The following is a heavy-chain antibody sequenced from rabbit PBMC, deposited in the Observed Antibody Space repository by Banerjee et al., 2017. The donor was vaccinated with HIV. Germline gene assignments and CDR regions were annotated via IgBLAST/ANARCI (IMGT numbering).Heavy chain of an antibody. V-gene: IGHV1S40*01. CDR3: ARNDYHYGHWPYEL. D-gene: IGHD6-1*01. CDR2: IGFPGDVT. Sequence: QSLEESGGGLVQPEGSLTLTCTASGFSFSSGYNMCWVRQAPGKGLEWIACIGFPGDVTYYASWAKGRFTISKTSATTVTLQMTSLTAADTATYFCARNDYHYGHWPYELWGQGTLVTVS. J-gene: IGHJ4*01. CDR1: GFSFSSGYN.